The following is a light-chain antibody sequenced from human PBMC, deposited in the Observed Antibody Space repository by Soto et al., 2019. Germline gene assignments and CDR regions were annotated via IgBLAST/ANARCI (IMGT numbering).Light chain of an antibody. J-gene: IGKJ4*01. CDR1: HRVSSY. CDR2: GTS. V-gene: IGKV3-15*01. CDR3: QQYNTWPLT. Sequence: EIVMTQSPATLSVSPGERATLSCRASHRVSSYLAWYQQKPGQAPRRLIYGTSTRATGIPARFSGSGSGTEFTLTISSLQSEDFEVYYCQQYNTWPLTFGAGTKVDIK.